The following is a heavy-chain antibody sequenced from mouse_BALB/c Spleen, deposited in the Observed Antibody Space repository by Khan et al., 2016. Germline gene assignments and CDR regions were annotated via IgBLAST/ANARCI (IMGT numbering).Heavy chain of an antibody. J-gene: IGHJ4*01. D-gene: IGHD2-14*01. CDR2: INPSNGRT. Sequence: QVQLQQPGAELVKPGASVKLSCKASGYTFTSYWMHWVKQRPGQGLEWIGEINPSNGRTNYNAKFKSKATLTVDKSSSTAYMQLSSLTSEDSAVDYGAVRRNAMDYWGQGTSVTVSS. CDR3: AVRRNAMDY. CDR1: GYTFTSYW. V-gene: IGHV1S81*02.